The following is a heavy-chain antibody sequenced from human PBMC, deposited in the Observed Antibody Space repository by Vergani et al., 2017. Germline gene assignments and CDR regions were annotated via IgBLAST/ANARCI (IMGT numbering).Heavy chain of an antibody. CDR2: IYYSGST. CDR1: GGSISSGGYY. D-gene: IGHD4-17*01. J-gene: IGHJ4*02. V-gene: IGHV4-31*03. Sequence: QVQLQESGPGLVKPSQTLSLTCTVSGGSISSGGYYWSWIRQHPGKGLEWIGYIYYSGSTYYNPSLKSRLTILVDTSKNQFSLNLSSVTAADTAVYYCARDSRSDYGFDYWGQGTLVTVSS. CDR3: ARDSRSDYGFDY.